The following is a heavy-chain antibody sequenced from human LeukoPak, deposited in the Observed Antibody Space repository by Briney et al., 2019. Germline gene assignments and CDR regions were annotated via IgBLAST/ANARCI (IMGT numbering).Heavy chain of an antibody. Sequence: GASVKVSCKASGYTFTSYGISWVRQAPGQGLEWMGWISAYNGNTNYAQKLQGRVTMTTDTSTSTAYMELRSLRSDDTAVYYCARARLQLYHYYGMDVWGQGTTVTVSS. CDR3: ARARLQLYHYYGMDV. D-gene: IGHD4-11*01. J-gene: IGHJ6*02. CDR1: GYTFTSYG. CDR2: ISAYNGNT. V-gene: IGHV1-18*01.